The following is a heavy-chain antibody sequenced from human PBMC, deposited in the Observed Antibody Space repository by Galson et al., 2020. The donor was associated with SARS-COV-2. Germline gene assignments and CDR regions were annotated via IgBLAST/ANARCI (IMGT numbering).Heavy chain of an antibody. CDR2: ISYDGSNK. J-gene: IGHJ4*02. V-gene: IGHV3-30-3*01. CDR1: GFTFSSYA. Sequence: GVSLRLSCAASGFTFSSYAMHWVRQAPGKGLEWVAVISYDGSNKYYADSVKGRFTISRDNSKNTLYLQMNSLRAEDTAVYYCARDSYGFDYWGQGTLVTVSS. D-gene: IGHD5-18*01. CDR3: ARDSYGFDY.